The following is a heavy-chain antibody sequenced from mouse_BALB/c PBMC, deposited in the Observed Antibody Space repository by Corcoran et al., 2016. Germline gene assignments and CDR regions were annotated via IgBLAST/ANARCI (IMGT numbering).Heavy chain of an antibody. Sequence: EVQLQQSGPELVKPGASVKMSCKASGYTFTSYVMHWLKQKPGQDLEWIGYINPYNDGTKYNEKLKGKATLTSDKSSSPSYMELSSLTSEDSAVYYCAIEGYGYYFFAYWGQGTLVTVSA. CDR1: GYTFTSYV. CDR3: AIEGYGYYFFAY. CDR2: INPYNDGT. V-gene: IGHV1S136*01. J-gene: IGHJ3*01. D-gene: IGHD2-3*01.